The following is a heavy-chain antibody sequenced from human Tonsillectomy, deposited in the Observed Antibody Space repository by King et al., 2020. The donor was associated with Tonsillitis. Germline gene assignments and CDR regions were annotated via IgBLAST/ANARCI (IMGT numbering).Heavy chain of an antibody. Sequence: QLQESGPGVVKPSGTLSLTCAVSGGSIISTNWWSWVRQTPGKGLEWLGEIYHSGSTNYNASLMGRLTISVDKSKNQFSLKLTSVTAADTAVYYCARGVGSGYHPFDYWGQGTLVTVSS. CDR3: ARGVGSGYHPFDY. CDR2: IYHSGST. J-gene: IGHJ4*02. V-gene: IGHV4-4*02. D-gene: IGHD6-19*01. CDR1: GGSIISTNW.